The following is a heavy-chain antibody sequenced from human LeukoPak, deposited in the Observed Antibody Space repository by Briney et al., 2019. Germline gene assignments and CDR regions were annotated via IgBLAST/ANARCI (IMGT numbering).Heavy chain of an antibody. D-gene: IGHD3-10*01. CDR1: GFTFSSYA. V-gene: IGHV3-21*01. CDR3: ARVPGDY. Sequence: GRSLRLSCAASGFTFSSYAMHWVRQAPGKGLEWVSSISSSSNYIYYADSVKGRFTISRDNAENSLYLQMNSLRAEDTAVYYCARVPGDYWGQGTLVTVSS. J-gene: IGHJ4*02. CDR2: ISSSSNYI.